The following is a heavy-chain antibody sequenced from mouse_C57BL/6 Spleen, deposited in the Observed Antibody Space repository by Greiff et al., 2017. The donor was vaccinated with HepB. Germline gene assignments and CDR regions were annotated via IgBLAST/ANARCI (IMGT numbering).Heavy chain of an antibody. CDR2: IDPSDSYT. V-gene: IGHV1-69*01. Sequence: QVQLQQPGAELVMPGASVKLPCKASGYTFTSYWMHWVKQRPGQGLEWIGEIDPSDSYTNYNQKFKGKSTLTVDKSSSTAYMQLSSLTSEDSAVYYCARSTTVPDYWGQGTTLTVSS. CDR1: GYTFTSYW. CDR3: ARSTTVPDY. D-gene: IGHD1-1*01. J-gene: IGHJ2*01.